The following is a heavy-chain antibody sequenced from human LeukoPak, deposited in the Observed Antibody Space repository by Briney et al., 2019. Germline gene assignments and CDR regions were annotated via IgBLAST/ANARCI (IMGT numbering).Heavy chain of an antibody. J-gene: IGHJ6*02. CDR1: GGSISSGDYY. D-gene: IGHD5-24*01. CDR3: ARDPGGDGYNYYYYYGMDV. CDR2: IYYSGST. V-gene: IGHV4-30-4*08. Sequence: SETLSLTCTVSGGSISSGDYYWSWIRQPPGKGLEWIGYIYYSGSTYYNPSLKSRVTISVDTSKNQFSLKLSSVTAADTAVYYCARDPGGDGYNYYYYYGMDVWGQGTTVTVSS.